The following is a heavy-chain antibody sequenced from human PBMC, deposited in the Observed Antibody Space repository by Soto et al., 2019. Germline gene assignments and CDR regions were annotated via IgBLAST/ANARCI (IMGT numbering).Heavy chain of an antibody. CDR3: VRDTMTASAAASLDY. Sequence: LRLCCAAASFTFSTYEFNLVGQAPLSGLERISYISGSGNIIKYAESVKGRFTISRDNAENARHLHMGNLRVDDTALYFCVRDTMTASAAASLDYCGQGTQVSVSS. CDR1: SFTFSTYE. CDR2: ISGSGNII. J-gene: IGHJ4*02. D-gene: IGHD2-2*01. V-gene: IGHV3-48*03.